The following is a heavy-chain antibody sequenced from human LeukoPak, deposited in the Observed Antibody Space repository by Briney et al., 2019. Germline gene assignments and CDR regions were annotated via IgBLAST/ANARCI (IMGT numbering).Heavy chain of an antibody. CDR3: ARARGYSYASDY. CDR2: IYYSGST. D-gene: IGHD5-18*01. J-gene: IGHJ4*02. Sequence: SETLSLTCTVSGGSISSYYWSWIRQRPGKGLEWIGYIYYSGSTNYNPSLKSRVTISVDMSKNQFSLKLSSVTAADTAVYYCARARGYSYASDYWGQGTLVTVSS. V-gene: IGHV4-59*12. CDR1: GGSISSYY.